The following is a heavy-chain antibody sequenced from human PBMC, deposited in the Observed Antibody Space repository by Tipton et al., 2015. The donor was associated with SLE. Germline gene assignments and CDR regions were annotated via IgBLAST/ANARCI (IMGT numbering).Heavy chain of an antibody. D-gene: IGHD6-13*01. Sequence: QVQLVQSGAEVKKPGASVTVSCKASGYTFTTFGFSWVRQAPGQGLEWMGWISTNNGNTNYAQNLQGRVTLTTDTSTSTAYMELRSLKSDDTAVYYCASYSSTSLYYYYGMDVWGQGTTVTVSS. CDR2: ISTNNGNT. J-gene: IGHJ6*02. V-gene: IGHV1-18*01. CDR3: ASYSSTSLYYYYGMDV. CDR1: GYTFTTFG.